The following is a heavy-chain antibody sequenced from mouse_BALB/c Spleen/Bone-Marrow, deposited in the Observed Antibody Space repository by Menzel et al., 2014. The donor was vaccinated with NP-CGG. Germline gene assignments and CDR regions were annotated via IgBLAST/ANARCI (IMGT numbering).Heavy chain of an antibody. CDR3: ARYYGSTYGYYFDY. J-gene: IGHJ2*01. CDR2: ISYSGST. Sequence: EVQLQQSGPSLVKPSQTLSLTCSVTGDSITSGYWNWIRKFPGNKLEYMGYISYSGSTYYNPSLKSRISITRDTPKNQYYLQLNSVTTEDTATCYCARYYGSTYGYYFDYWGQGTTLTVSS. V-gene: IGHV3-8*02. CDR1: GDSITSGY. D-gene: IGHD1-1*01.